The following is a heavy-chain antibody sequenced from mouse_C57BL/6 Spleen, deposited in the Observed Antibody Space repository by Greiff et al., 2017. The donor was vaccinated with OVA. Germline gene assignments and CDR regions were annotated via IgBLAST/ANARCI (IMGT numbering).Heavy chain of an antibody. Sequence: EVKLQQSGPVLVKPGASVKMSCKASGYTFTDYYMNWVKQSHGKSLEWIGVINPYNGGTSYNQKFKGKATLTVDKSSSTAYMELNSLTSEDSAVYYCARSVYSNYGGWYFDVWGTGTTVTVSS. CDR3: ARSVYSNYGGWYFDV. D-gene: IGHD2-5*01. J-gene: IGHJ1*03. V-gene: IGHV1-19*01. CDR2: INPYNGGT. CDR1: GYTFTDYY.